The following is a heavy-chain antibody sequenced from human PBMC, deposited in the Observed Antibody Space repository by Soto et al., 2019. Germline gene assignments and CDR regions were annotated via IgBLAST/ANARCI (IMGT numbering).Heavy chain of an antibody. CDR1: GYTFTSYD. CDR3: ARTPGADGITMIKI. Sequence: VASVKISCKASGYTFTSYDINWVREATGQGLEWMGWRNPNSGNTGYAQKFKGRVTMTRNTSISTAYMELSSLRSEDTAVYYCARTPGADGITMIKIWGQGTMVTAP. CDR2: RNPNSGNT. J-gene: IGHJ4*02. D-gene: IGHD3-22*01. V-gene: IGHV1-8*01.